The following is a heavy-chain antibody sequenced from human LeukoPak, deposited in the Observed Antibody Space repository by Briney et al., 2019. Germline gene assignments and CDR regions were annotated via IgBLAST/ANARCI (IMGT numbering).Heavy chain of an antibody. V-gene: IGHV4-59*01. CDR2: IYYSGGT. CDR3: ARYHSPYGMDV. Sequence: SETLSLTCTVSGGSISSSYWSRIRQPPGKGLEWIGYIYYSGGTNYNHSLKSRVTISVDTSKHQFSLKLSSVTAADTAVYYCARYHSPYGMDVWGKGSTVTVSS. J-gene: IGHJ6*04. CDR1: GGSISSSY. D-gene: IGHD2-21*01.